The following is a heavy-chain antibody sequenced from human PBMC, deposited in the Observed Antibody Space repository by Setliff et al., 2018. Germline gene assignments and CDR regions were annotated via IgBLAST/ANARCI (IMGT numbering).Heavy chain of an antibody. J-gene: IGHJ6*03. Sequence: PSETLSLTCTVSGGSISGYYWTWIRQPAGKGLEWIGRMYGNSNYNPSLKSRVTMSIDTSKNKFSLKLSSVTAADTAVYYCARMSGFQYMDVWGKGTTVTVSS. CDR2: MYGNS. D-gene: IGHD3-3*01. CDR3: ARMSGFQYMDV. CDR1: GGSISGYY. V-gene: IGHV4-4*07.